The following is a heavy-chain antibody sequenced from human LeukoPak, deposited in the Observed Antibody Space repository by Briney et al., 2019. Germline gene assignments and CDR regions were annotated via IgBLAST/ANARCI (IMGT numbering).Heavy chain of an antibody. V-gene: IGHV1-2*02. J-gene: IGHJ4*02. CDR2: INPNSGGT. Sequence: ASVKVSCKASGYTFTGYYMRWVRQAPGQGREGMGWINPNSGGTNYAQKFQARVTMTRDTSISTAYMELSRRRSDDTAVYYCARDRSGELFLGYWGQGTLVTVSS. CDR3: ARDRSGELFLGY. D-gene: IGHD3-10*01. CDR1: GYTFTGYY.